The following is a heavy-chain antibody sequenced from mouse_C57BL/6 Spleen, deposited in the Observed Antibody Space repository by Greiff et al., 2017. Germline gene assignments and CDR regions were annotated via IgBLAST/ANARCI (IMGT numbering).Heavy chain of an antibody. D-gene: IGHD1-1*01. CDR3: ARDPGYYGSSYLMDY. CDR1: GFTFSSYA. V-gene: IGHV5-4*01. J-gene: IGHJ4*01. Sequence: EVNVVESGGGLVKPGGSLKLSCAASGFTFSSYAMSWVRQTPEKRLEWVATISDGGSYTYYPDNVKGRFTISRDNAKNNLYLQMSHLKSEDTAMYYCARDPGYYGSSYLMDYWGQGTSVTVSS. CDR2: ISDGGSYT.